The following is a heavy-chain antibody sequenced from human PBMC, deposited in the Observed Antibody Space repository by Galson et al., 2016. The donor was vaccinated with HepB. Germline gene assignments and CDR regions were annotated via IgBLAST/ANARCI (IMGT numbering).Heavy chain of an antibody. CDR3: ARDNVESYVDVIDAFDI. CDR2: INGGSTTI. Sequence: SLRLSCAASGFSFGAYSMNWVRQAPGKGLEWISYINGGSTTIYYADSVRGRFTISRDNAKNSLYLHMNSLRAEDTAVYYCARDNVESYVDVIDAFDIWGQGTMVTVSS. CDR1: GFSFGAYS. D-gene: IGHD2/OR15-2a*01. V-gene: IGHV3-48*01. J-gene: IGHJ3*02.